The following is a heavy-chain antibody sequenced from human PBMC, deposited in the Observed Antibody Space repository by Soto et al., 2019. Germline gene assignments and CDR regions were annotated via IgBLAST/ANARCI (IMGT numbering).Heavy chain of an antibody. CDR3: AKDAGTVPPSGWFDP. D-gene: IGHD4-17*01. Sequence: DVQLVESGGGLVQPGRSLRLSCAASGFTFDDYAMHWVRQAPGKGLEWVSGISWNSGSIGYADSVKGRFTISRYNAKNSLYLQMNSLRAEDTALYYCAKDAGTVPPSGWFDPWGQGTLVTVCS. V-gene: IGHV3-9*01. J-gene: IGHJ5*02. CDR2: ISWNSGSI. CDR1: GFTFDDYA.